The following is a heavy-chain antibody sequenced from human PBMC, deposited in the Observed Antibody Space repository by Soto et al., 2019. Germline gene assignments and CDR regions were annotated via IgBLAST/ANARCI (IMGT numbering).Heavy chain of an antibody. D-gene: IGHD5-12*01. CDR2: IKSGGNTK. CDR3: VKEKSVMYSGYDAFDV. J-gene: IGHJ3*01. V-gene: IGHV3-48*03. CDR1: GLAFNSYE. Sequence: GSLKICRAASGLAFNSYEMAGARKTPGKGLEWVANIKSGGNTKFYVDSVKGRFTIPRDDAKNSLYLDMNSLGAEDTAVYYCVKEKSVMYSGYDAFDVWGQGTMVTVSS.